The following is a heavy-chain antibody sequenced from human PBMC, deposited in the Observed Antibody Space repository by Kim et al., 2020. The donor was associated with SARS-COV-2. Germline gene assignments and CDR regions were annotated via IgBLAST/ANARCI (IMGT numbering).Heavy chain of an antibody. Sequence: DTGVTVTSRITINPDTAKNQFSLQLNAVTPEDTAVYYCARDTPGQKAFDIWGQGTMVTVSS. V-gene: IGHV6-1*01. CDR3: ARDTPGQKAFDI. D-gene: IGHD2-15*01. J-gene: IGHJ3*02.